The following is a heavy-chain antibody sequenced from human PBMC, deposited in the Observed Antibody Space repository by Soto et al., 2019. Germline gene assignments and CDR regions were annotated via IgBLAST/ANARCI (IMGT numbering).Heavy chain of an antibody. D-gene: IGHD6-13*01. CDR3: ASTVLAAAGVYYYYGMDV. CDR2: IYYSGST. CDR1: GGSISSYY. V-gene: IGHV4-59*01. Sequence: QVQLQESGPGLVKPSETLSLTCTVSGGSISSYYWSWIRQPPGKGLEWIGYIYYSGSTNYNPSLKSRVTISVDTSKNQFSLKLSSVTAADTAVYYCASTVLAAAGVYYYYGMDVWGQGTTVTVPS. J-gene: IGHJ6*02.